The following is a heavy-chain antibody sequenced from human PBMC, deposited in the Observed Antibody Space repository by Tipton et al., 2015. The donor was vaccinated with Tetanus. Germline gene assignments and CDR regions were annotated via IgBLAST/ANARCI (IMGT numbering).Heavy chain of an antibody. Sequence: TLSLTCSVSGDSISSFYWSWIRQPVGKGLEWIGRIYTSGSTNYNPSLKSRVTMSVDTSKRQFSLKLNSVTAADTAVYYCARGWGSSWYYSDYWGQGILVTVSS. J-gene: IGHJ4*02. V-gene: IGHV4-4*07. D-gene: IGHD6-13*01. CDR3: ARGWGSSWYYSDY. CDR1: GDSISSFY. CDR2: IYTSGST.